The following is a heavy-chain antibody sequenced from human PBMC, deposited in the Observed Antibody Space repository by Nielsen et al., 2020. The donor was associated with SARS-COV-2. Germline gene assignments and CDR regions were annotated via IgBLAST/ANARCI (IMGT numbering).Heavy chain of an antibody. V-gene: IGHV1-18*01. CDR2: ISAYNGNT. CDR1: GYTFTNYG. Sequence: ASVKVSCKASGYTFTNYGITWVRQAPGQGLEWMGWISAYNGNTNYAQKFQGRVTMTTDTSTSTYYMELRSLRSDDTAVYYCARGEAIAVAGLFDYWGQGTLVTGSS. D-gene: IGHD6-19*01. J-gene: IGHJ4*02. CDR3: ARGEAIAVAGLFDY.